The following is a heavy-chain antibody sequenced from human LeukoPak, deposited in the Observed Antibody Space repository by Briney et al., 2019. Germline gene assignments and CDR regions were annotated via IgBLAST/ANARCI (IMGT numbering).Heavy chain of an antibody. D-gene: IGHD6-19*01. J-gene: IGHJ5*02. CDR3: AREITPIAVAGTGWFDP. CDR1: GYTLTSYY. V-gene: IGHV1-46*01. CDR2: INPSGGST. Sequence: ASVKVSCKASGYTLTSYYMHWVRQAPGQGLEWMGIINPSGGSTSYAQKFQGRVTMTRDTSTSTVYMELSSLRSEDTAVYYCAREITPIAVAGTGWFDPWGQGTLVTVSS.